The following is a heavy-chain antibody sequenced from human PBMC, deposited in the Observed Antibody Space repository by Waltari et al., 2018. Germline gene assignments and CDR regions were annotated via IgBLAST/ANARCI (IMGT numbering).Heavy chain of an antibody. J-gene: IGHJ4*02. CDR2: ISGSGGTT. CDR1: GFTFSSYA. V-gene: IGHV3-23*01. Sequence: EVQLLESGGGLVQPGGSLRLSCAASGFTFSSYAMSWVRQGPGKGLEWVSAISGSGGTTYYADSVKGRVTISRDNSKNTLYLQMNSLRAEDTAVYYCAKSCSTSCYTCQLCYWGQGTLVTVSS. CDR3: AKSCSTSCYTCQLCY. D-gene: IGHD2-2*02.